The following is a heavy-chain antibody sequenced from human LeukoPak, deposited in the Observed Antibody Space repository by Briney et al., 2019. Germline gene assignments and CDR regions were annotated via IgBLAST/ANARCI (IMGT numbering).Heavy chain of an antibody. Sequence: PSETLSLTCAVYGGSFSGYYWSWIRQPPGKGLEWIGEINHSGSTNYNPSLKSRVTISVDTSKNQFSLKLSSVTAADTAVHYCARKSRDGYNKQAYYFDYWGQGTLVTVSS. CDR3: ARKSRDGYNKQAYYFDY. V-gene: IGHV4-34*01. CDR1: GGSFSGYY. D-gene: IGHD5-24*01. J-gene: IGHJ4*02. CDR2: INHSGST.